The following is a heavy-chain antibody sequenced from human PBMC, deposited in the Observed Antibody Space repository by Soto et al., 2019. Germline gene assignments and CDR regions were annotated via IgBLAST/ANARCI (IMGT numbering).Heavy chain of an antibody. Sequence: ELQLLESGGGLVQPGGSLRLSCAASGFTFNIYDMTWVRQAPGKGLEWVSAISGSGDRTYYADFVKGRFTISRDNSRNSLYLQMNSLRVEDTAVYYCAKESTVVVAADDYWGQGTLVTVSS. D-gene: IGHD2-15*01. CDR2: ISGSGDRT. CDR3: AKESTVVVAADDY. CDR1: GFTFNIYD. J-gene: IGHJ4*02. V-gene: IGHV3-23*01.